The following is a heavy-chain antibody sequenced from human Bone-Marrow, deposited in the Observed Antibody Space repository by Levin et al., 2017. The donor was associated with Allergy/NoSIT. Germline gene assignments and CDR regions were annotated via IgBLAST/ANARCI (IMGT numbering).Heavy chain of an antibody. Sequence: ASVKVSCKASGYTFTGYYMHWVRQAPGQGLEWMGRINPNSGGTNYAQKFQGRVTMTRDTSISTAYMELSRLRSDDTAVYYCARDLRDYYGSGSYYGYWGQGTLVTVSS. D-gene: IGHD3-10*01. J-gene: IGHJ4*02. V-gene: IGHV1-2*06. CDR2: INPNSGGT. CDR3: ARDLRDYYGSGSYYGY. CDR1: GYTFTGYY.